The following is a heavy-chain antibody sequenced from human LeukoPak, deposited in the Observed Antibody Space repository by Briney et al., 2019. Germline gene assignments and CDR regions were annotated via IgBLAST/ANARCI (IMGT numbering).Heavy chain of an antibody. D-gene: IGHD3-9*01. CDR1: GGSISSGNYF. CDR3: ARDSYYDILTGYYPYYYYGMDV. V-gene: IGHV4-30-4*08. J-gene: IGHJ6*02. Sequence: SQTLSLTCIVSGGSISSGNYFWSWIRQSTGTGLEWVGHIYYSGSTYCNPSLESRVTISIGTSKNQFSLRLSSVTAADTAVYYCARDSYYDILTGYYPYYYYGMDVWGQGATVTVSS. CDR2: IYYSGST.